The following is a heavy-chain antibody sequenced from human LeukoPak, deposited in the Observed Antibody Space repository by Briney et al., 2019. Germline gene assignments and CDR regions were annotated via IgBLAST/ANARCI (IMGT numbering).Heavy chain of an antibody. CDR2: ISYDGSNK. CDR3: AKGFGSSWYLDAFDI. CDR1: GFTFSSYG. J-gene: IGHJ3*02. D-gene: IGHD6-13*01. V-gene: IGHV3-30*18. Sequence: PGGSLRLSCAASGFTFSSYGMHWVRQAPGKGLEWVAVISYDGSNKYYADSVKGRFTISRDNSKNTLYLQMNSLRDEDTAVYYCAKGFGSSWYLDAFDIWGQGTMVTVSS.